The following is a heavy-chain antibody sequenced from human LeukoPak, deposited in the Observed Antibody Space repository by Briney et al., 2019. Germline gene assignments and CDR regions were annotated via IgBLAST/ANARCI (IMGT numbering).Heavy chain of an antibody. CDR3: ARDLQQLAYLDY. CDR2: INYSGST. J-gene: IGHJ4*02. V-gene: IGHV4-59*01. CDR1: GVSIGSYY. Sequence: KPSETLSLTCTVSGVSIGSYYWSCIRQPPGKGLEWIGYINYSGSTKNPSLKSRVTISVDKSKNQLSLNLSAVTAADTAVYYCARDLQQLAYLDYWGQGTLVTVSS. D-gene: IGHD6-13*01.